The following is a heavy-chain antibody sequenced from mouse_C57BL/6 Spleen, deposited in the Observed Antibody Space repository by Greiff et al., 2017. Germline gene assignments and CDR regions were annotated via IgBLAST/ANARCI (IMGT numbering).Heavy chain of an antibody. V-gene: IGHV1-50*01. CDR2: IDPSDSYT. CDR1: GYTFTSYW. D-gene: IGHD2-4*01. Sequence: QVQLQQPGAELVKPGASVKLSCKASGYTFTSYWMQWVKQRPGQGLEWIGEIDPSDSYTNYNQKFKGKATLTVDTSSSTAYMQLSSLTSEDSAVYYCARGGLPYYYAMDYWGQGTSVTVSS. CDR3: ARGGLPYYYAMDY. J-gene: IGHJ4*01.